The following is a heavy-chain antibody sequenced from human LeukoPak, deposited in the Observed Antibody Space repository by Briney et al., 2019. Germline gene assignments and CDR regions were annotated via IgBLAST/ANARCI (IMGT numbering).Heavy chain of an antibody. J-gene: IGHJ4*02. CDR2: ISSSSSYI. V-gene: IGHV3-21*04. CDR3: AKPERLLWFGELLSTFDY. D-gene: IGHD3-10*01. CDR1: GFTFSSYS. Sequence: PGGSLRLSCAASGFTFSSYSMNWVRQAPGKGLEWVSSISSSSSYIYYADSVKGRFTISRDNSKNTLYLQMNSLGAEDTAVYYCAKPERLLWFGELLSTFDYWGQGTLVTVSS.